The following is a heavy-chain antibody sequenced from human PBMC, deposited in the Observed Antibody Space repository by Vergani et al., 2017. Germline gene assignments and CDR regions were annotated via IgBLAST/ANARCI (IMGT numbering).Heavy chain of an antibody. CDR2: INPSGGST. CDR3: ARDAPRLAVAGILGNWFDP. J-gene: IGHJ5*02. D-gene: IGHD6-19*01. Sequence: QVQLVQSGAEVKKPGASVKVSCKASGYTFTSYYMHWVRQAPGQGLEWMGIINPSGGSTSYAQKFQGRVTMTRDTSTSTVYMELSSLRSEDTAVYYCARDAPRLAVAGILGNWFDPWGQGTLVTVSS. V-gene: IGHV1-46*01. CDR1: GYTFTSYY.